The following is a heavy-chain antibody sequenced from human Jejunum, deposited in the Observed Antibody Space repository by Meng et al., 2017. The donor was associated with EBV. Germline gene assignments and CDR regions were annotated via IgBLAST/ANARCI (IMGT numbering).Heavy chain of an antibody. D-gene: IGHD3/OR15-3a*01. V-gene: IGHV4-39*07. CDR3: ARDPAYPRGLVNS. CDR1: GDSISNGDYY. Sequence: QLPLQESGPGLVKPSETLSLTCTVSGDSISNGDYYWDWIRKSPGKGLEWIASIHRGGSTYYDPSLKSRVTISLDTSKNQFSLKLNSVTAADTAVYYCARDPAYPRGLVNSCGQGTLITVSS. J-gene: IGHJ4*02. CDR2: IHRGGST.